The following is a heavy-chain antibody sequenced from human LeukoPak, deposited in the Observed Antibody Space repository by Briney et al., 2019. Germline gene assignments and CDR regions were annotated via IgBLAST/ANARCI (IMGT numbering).Heavy chain of an antibody. J-gene: IGHJ4*02. CDR1: GGTFSSYA. Sequence: SVKVSCKASGGTFSSYAISWVRQAPGQGLEWMGGIIPIFGTASYAQKFQGRVTITTDESTSTAYMELSSLRSEDTAVYYCASVRGYSYGYFGYFDYWGQGTLVTVSS. CDR2: IIPIFGTA. V-gene: IGHV1-69*05. D-gene: IGHD5-18*01. CDR3: ASVRGYSYGYFGYFDY.